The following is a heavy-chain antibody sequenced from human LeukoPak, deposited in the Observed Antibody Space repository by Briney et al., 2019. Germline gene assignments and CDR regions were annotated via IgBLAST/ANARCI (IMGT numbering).Heavy chain of an antibody. CDR2: ISAYNGNT. CDR1: GYTFTSYG. Sequence: GASVKVSCKASGYTFTSYGISWVRQAPGQGLEWMGWISAYNGNTNYAQKLQGRVTVTTDTSTSTAYMELRSLRSDDTAVYYCARVRCSSTSCPGLNWFDPWGQGTLVTVSS. CDR3: ARVRCSSTSCPGLNWFDP. V-gene: IGHV1-18*04. J-gene: IGHJ5*02. D-gene: IGHD2-2*01.